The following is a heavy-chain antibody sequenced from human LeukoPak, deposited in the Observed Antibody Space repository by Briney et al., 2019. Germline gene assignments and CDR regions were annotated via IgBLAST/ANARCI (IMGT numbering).Heavy chain of an antibody. J-gene: IGHJ3*02. CDR2: IDYSGST. V-gene: IGHV4-59*11. CDR3: ARDRRRDRLHAFDI. Sequence: PSETLSLTCTVSGGTISRHYWSWIRQPPGKGLEWIAYIDYSGSTNYNPSLKSRLTISLDASNNQFSLKLSSVTAADTALYYCARDRRRDRLHAFDIWGQGTVVTVSS. CDR1: GGTISRHY. D-gene: IGHD1-26*01.